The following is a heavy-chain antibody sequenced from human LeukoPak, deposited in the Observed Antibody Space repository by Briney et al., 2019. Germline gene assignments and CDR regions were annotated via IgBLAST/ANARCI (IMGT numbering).Heavy chain of an antibody. CDR3: ARGAPYTPFDP. Sequence: GSLRLSCAASGFTFSSYAMSWIRQPPGKGLEWIGYIYYSGSTNYNPSLKSRVTISVDTSKNQFSLKLSSVTAAGTAVYYCARGAPYTPFDPWGQGTLVTVSS. CDR2: IYYSGST. D-gene: IGHD4-11*01. CDR1: GFTFSSYA. V-gene: IGHV4-59*01. J-gene: IGHJ5*02.